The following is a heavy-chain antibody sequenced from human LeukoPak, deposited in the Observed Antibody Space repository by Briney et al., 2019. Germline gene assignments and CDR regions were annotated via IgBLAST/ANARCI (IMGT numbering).Heavy chain of an antibody. Sequence: ASVKVSCKASGGTFSSYAISWVRQALGQGLEWMGGIIPIFGTANYAQKFQGRVTITADESTSTAYMELSSLRSEDTAVYYCARDAGDYEFWFDPWGQGTLVTVSS. D-gene: IGHD4-17*01. CDR1: GGTFSSYA. J-gene: IGHJ5*02. V-gene: IGHV1-69*13. CDR3: ARDAGDYEFWFDP. CDR2: IIPIFGTA.